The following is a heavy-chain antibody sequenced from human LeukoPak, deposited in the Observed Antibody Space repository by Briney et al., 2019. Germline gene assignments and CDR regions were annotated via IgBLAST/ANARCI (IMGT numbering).Heavy chain of an antibody. V-gene: IGHV4-31*03. CDR2: IYYSGST. D-gene: IGHD3-22*01. CDR3: ARGSYYYDSSGYWRDY. J-gene: IGHJ4*02. CDR1: GGSISSGGYY. Sequence: SQTLSLTCTVSGGSISSGGYYWSWIRQHPGKGLEWIGYIYYSGSTYYNPSLKSRVTISVYTSKNQFSLKLSSVTAADTAVYYCARGSYYYDSSGYWRDYWGQGTLVTVSS.